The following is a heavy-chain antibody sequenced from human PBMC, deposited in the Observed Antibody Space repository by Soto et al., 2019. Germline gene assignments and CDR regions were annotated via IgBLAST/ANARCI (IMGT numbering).Heavy chain of an antibody. D-gene: IGHD4-17*01. CDR3: AHPRGYGVFDAVDI. CDR2: ITNSGGST. J-gene: IGHJ3*02. CDR1: GFIFSTYA. V-gene: IGHV3-23*01. Sequence: GGSLRLSCAASGFIFSTYAMNWVRQAPGKGLEWVSAITNSGGSTFYAESVRGRFTISRDNSINTLYLQMSGLRTEDTAVYFCAHPRGYGVFDAVDIWGQGTMVTVSS.